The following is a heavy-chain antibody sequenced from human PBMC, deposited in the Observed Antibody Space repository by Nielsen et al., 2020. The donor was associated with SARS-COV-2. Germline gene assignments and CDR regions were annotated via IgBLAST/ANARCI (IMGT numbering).Heavy chain of an antibody. D-gene: IGHD1-26*01. CDR1: GYSFTSYW. CDR3: ARGGSYPDEFDY. CDR2: IYPGDSDT. V-gene: IGHV5-51*01. J-gene: IGHJ4*02. Sequence: GESLKISCKGSGYSFTSYWIGWVRQMPGKGLEWMGIIYPGDSDTRYSPSFQGQVTISADKSISTVYLQWSSLASDTAMYYCARGGSYPDEFDYWGQGTLVTVSS.